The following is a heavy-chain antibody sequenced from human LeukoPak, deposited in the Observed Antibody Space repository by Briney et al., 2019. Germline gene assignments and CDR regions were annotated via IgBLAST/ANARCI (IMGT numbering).Heavy chain of an antibody. V-gene: IGHV3-30*18. CDR1: GFTFSSYG. CDR3: AKDTPDCYYGMDV. CDR2: ISYDGSNK. Sequence: GGSLRLSCAASGFTFSSYGMHWVRQAPGKGLEWVAVISYDGSNKYYADSVKGRFTISRDNSKNTLYLQMNSLRAEDTAVYYCAKDTPDCYYGMDVWGQGTTVTVSS. J-gene: IGHJ6*02.